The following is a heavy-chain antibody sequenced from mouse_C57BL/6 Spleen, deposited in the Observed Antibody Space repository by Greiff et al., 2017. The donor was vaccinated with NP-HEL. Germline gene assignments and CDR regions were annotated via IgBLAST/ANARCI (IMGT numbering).Heavy chain of an antibody. D-gene: IGHD1-1*01. V-gene: IGHV1-39*01. J-gene: IGHJ4*01. CDR2: INPNYGTT. CDR3: ASGYYGSSYEYYAMDY. Sequence: VQLKQSGPELVKPGASVKISCKASGYSFTDYNMNWVKQSNGKSLEWIGVINPNYGTTSYNQKFKGKATLTVDQSSSTAYMQLNSLTSEDSAVYYCASGYYGSSYEYYAMDYWGQGTSVTVSS. CDR1: GYSFTDYN.